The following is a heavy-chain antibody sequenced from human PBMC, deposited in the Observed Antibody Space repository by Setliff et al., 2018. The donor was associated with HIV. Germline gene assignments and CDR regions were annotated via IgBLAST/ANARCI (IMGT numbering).Heavy chain of an antibody. V-gene: IGHV4-39*01. CDR3: ARPRLRGSGAFDI. J-gene: IGHJ3*02. D-gene: IGHD2-21*01. Sequence: TLSLTCTVSGDSISSSTFYWGWIRQPPGKGLEWIGSIYYSGTTYYNPSLKSRVAISVDTSKNQFSLKLSSVTAADTAVYYCARPRLRGSGAFDIWGQGTMVTVSS. CDR1: GDSISSSTFY. CDR2: IYYSGTT.